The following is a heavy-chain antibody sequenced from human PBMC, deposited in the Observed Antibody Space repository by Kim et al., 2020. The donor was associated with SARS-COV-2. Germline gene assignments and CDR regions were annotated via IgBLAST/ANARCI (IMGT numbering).Heavy chain of an antibody. CDR2: I. Sequence: IGYADSVKGRFSISRDNAKNSVYLQMNSLRAEDTALYYCTKDKLLGGADYWGRGTLVTVSS. CDR3: TKDKLLGGADY. J-gene: IGHJ4*02. V-gene: IGHV3-9*01. D-gene: IGHD3-10*01.